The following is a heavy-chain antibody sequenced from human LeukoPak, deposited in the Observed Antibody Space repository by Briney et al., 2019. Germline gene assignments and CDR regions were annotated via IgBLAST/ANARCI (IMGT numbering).Heavy chain of an antibody. J-gene: IGHJ4*02. D-gene: IGHD5-24*01. V-gene: IGHV1-46*01. CDR2: INPSGGST. CDR3: AREIVEMATKIPFGFDS. CDR1: GYTFTSYY. Sequence: ASVKVSCKASGYTFTSYYMHWVRQAPGQGLEWMGIINPSGGSTSYAQKFQGRVTMTRDMSTSTVYMELSSLRSEDTAVYYCAREIVEMATKIPFGFDSWGQGTLVTVSS.